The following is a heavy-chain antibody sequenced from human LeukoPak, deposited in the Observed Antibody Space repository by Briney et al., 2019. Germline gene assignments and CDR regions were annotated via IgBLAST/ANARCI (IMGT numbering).Heavy chain of an antibody. CDR3: ASETYYYGSGSYYKGQL. V-gene: IGHV3-74*01. D-gene: IGHD3-10*01. Sequence: GGSLRLSCAASGFTFSRYWMRWARQPPGEGLVWVSHINSDGSSTSYADSVKGRFTISGDNAKNTVYLQMNSLRVEDTAVYYCASETYYYGSGSYYKGQLWGQGTLVTVSS. J-gene: IGHJ4*02. CDR2: INSDGSST. CDR1: GFTFSRYW.